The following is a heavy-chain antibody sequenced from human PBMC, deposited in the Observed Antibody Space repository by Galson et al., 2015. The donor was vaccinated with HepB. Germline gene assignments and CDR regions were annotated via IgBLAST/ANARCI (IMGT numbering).Heavy chain of an antibody. CDR2: MNPNSGNT. V-gene: IGHV1-8*01. CDR3: ARGLDSSWYWFDP. D-gene: IGHD6-13*01. CDR1: GYTFTRYD. Sequence: SVKVSCKASGYTFTRYDINWVRQATGQGLEWMGWMNPNSGNTGYAQKFQGRVTMTRNTSISTAYMELSSLRSEDTAVYYCARGLDSSWYWFDPWGQGTLVTVSS. J-gene: IGHJ5*02.